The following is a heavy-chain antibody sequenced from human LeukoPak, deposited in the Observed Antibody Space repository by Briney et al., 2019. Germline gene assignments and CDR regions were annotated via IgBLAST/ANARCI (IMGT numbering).Heavy chain of an antibody. V-gene: IGHV3-74*01. Sequence: GGSLRLSCAASGFTFSSYWMHWVRQAPGKGLVWVSRINSDGSSTSYADSVKGRFTISRDNAKNTLYLQMNSLRAEDTAVYYCAGDLSSSWPPVYYYYGMDVWGQGTTVTVSS. CDR2: INSDGSST. D-gene: IGHD6-13*01. CDR1: GFTFSSYW. CDR3: AGDLSSSWPPVYYYYGMDV. J-gene: IGHJ6*02.